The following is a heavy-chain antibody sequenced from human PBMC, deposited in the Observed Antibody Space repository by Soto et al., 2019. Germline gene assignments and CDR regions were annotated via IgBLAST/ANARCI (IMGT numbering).Heavy chain of an antibody. Sequence: SVKVSCKASGYNFTSYDINWVRQAPGQGLEWMGWMNPNSGNTGYAQKFHGRVTMTRNTSISTAYMELSSLGSEGTALYYCARCYRGDSGDFWSGDSARRARYYYYREGWGKGTTVTVSS. CDR1: GYNFTSYD. CDR3: ARCYRGDSGDFWSGDSARRARYYYYREG. V-gene: IGHV1-8*01. CDR2: MNPNSGNT. D-gene: IGHD3-3*01. J-gene: IGHJ6*03.